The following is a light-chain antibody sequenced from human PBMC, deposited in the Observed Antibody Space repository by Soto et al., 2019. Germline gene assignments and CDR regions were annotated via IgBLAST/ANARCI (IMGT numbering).Light chain of an antibody. CDR2: RNN. J-gene: IGLJ1*01. CDR1: SSNIGSNY. CDR3: AAWEDGLSVFYV. Sequence: QSVLTQPPSASGTPGQRVTISCSGSSSNIGSNYVYWYQQLPGTAPKLLIYRNNQRPSGVPDRFSGSKSGTSASLAISGLRSEDEADYYWAAWEDGLSVFYVFGTGTKVPV. V-gene: IGLV1-47*01.